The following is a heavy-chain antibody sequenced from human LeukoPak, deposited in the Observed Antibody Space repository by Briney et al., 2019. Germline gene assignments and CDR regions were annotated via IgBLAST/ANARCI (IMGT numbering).Heavy chain of an antibody. V-gene: IGHV3-23*01. CDR3: AIFQSAAFDY. J-gene: IGHJ4*02. Sequence: GGSLRLPCAASGFTFSSYDMSWVRQAPGKGLEWVATNSGGGGSTYYADSVKGRFTISRDNSKNTLFLQLSSLRAEDTAVYYCAIFQSAAFDYWGQGTLVTVSS. D-gene: IGHD3-9*01. CDR1: GFTFSSYD. CDR2: NSGGGGST.